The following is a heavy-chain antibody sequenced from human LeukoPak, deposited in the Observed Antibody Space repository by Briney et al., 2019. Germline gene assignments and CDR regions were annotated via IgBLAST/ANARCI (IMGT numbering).Heavy chain of an antibody. CDR3: ARSRDGYRKGYYFDY. J-gene: IGHJ4*02. CDR1: GGSFSGYY. V-gene: IGHV4-34*01. Sequence: SETLSLTCAVYGGSFSGYYWSWIRQPPGKGLDWIGEINHSGSTNYNPSLKSRVTISIDTSKNQFSLKLSSVTAADTAVYYCARSRDGYRKGYYFDYWGQGTLVTVSS. D-gene: IGHD5-24*01. CDR2: INHSGST.